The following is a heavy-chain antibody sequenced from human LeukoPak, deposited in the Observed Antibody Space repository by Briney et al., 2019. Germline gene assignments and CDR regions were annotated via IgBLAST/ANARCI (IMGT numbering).Heavy chain of an antibody. CDR2: INPNSGGT. CDR1: GYTFTGYY. V-gene: IGHV1-2*02. J-gene: IGHJ4*02. D-gene: IGHD3-10*01. CDR3: ARSGGLEYGSGEPLDY. Sequence: RAASVKLSCTASGYTFTGYYMHWVRQAPGQGLEWMGWINPNSGGTNYAQKLRGGVTMTRDTSISTAYMELSRLRSDDTAVYYCARSGGLEYGSGEPLDYWGQGTLVTVSS.